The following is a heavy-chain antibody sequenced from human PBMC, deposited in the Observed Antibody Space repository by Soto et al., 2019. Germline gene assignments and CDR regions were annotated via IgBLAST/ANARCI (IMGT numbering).Heavy chain of an antibody. J-gene: IGHJ4*02. V-gene: IGHV3-48*02. Sequence: EVQLVESGGGLVQPGGSLKLSCAVSGFTFSSHAMNWVRQAPGKGLEWVAYIHGTRSIIYYADSVTGRFTISRDNAKNSLYLQMDSLRDEDTALDYWARDDRHADYDYWGQGTLVPVAS. CDR3: ARDDRHADYDY. CDR1: GFTFSSHA. CDR2: IHGTRSII. D-gene: IGHD3-16*01.